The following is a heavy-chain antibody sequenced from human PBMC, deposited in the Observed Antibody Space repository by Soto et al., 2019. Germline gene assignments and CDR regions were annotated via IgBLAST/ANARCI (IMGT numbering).Heavy chain of an antibody. CDR1: GLTFSRHW. Sequence: EVQLVESGGGLVQPGGSLRLSCTASGLTFSRHWMSWVRQAPGKGLAWVSGIRGSGGSTYYADSVKGRFTVSRDNSKNTLYLQMNSLRAEDTAVYYCAKGGVGATTGFDTWGQGTLVTVSS. V-gene: IGHV3-23*04. CDR3: AKGGVGATTGFDT. CDR2: IRGSGGST. J-gene: IGHJ5*02. D-gene: IGHD1-26*01.